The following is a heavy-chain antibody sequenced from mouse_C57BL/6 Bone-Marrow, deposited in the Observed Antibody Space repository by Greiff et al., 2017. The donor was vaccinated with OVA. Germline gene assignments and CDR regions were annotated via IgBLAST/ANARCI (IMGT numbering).Heavy chain of an antibody. D-gene: IGHD6-5*01. Sequence: VHLQQPGAELVKPGASVKMSCKASGYTFTSYWITWVKQRPGQGLEWIGDIYPGGGSTNYTEKFQSKATLTVDTSSSTAYMQLSSLTSEDSAVYYCARSYLRGDYWGQGTSVTVAS. CDR3: ARSYLRGDY. CDR2: IYPGGGST. CDR1: GYTFTSYW. J-gene: IGHJ4*01. V-gene: IGHV1-55*01.